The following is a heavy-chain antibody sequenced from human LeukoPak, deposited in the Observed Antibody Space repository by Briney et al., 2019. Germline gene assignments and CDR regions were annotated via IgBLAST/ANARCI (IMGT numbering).Heavy chain of an antibody. CDR1: GGSISSYY. Sequence: SETLSLTCTVSGGSISSYYWSWIRQPPGKGLEWIGYIYYSGSTNYNPSLKSRVTISVDTSKNQFSLKLSSVTAADTAVYYCARDRGDSYGMDVWGQGTTVTVSS. CDR3: ARDRGDSYGMDV. V-gene: IGHV4-59*01. CDR2: IYYSGST. J-gene: IGHJ6*02. D-gene: IGHD3-10*01.